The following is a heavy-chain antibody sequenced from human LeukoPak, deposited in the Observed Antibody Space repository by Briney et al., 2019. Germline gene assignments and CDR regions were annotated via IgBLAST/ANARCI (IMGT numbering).Heavy chain of an antibody. CDR3: ASLKYYYDSSGYYYGWFDP. D-gene: IGHD3-22*01. J-gene: IGHJ5*02. CDR1: GGSISSGGYY. Sequence: SETLSLTCTVSGGSISSGGYYWSWIRPHPGKGLEWIGYIYYSGSTYYNPSLKSRVTISVDTSKNQFSLKLSSVTAADTAVYYCASLKYYYDSSGYYYGWFDPWGQGTLVTVSS. V-gene: IGHV4-31*03. CDR2: IYYSGST.